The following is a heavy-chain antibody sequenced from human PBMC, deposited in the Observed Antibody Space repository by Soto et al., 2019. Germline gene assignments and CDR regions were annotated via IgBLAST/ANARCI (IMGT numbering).Heavy chain of an antibody. D-gene: IGHD5-18*01. J-gene: IGHJ5*02. V-gene: IGHV2-26*01. CDR1: GFSLSNARMG. CDR2: IFSNDEK. CDR3: ARIREGYSYGYLWFDP. Sequence: SGPTLVNPTGTLTLTCTVSGFSLSNARMGVSWIRQPPGKALEWLAHIFSNDEKSYSTSLKSRLTISKDTSKSQVVLTMTNMDPVDTATYYCARIREGYSYGYLWFDPWGQGTLVTVSS.